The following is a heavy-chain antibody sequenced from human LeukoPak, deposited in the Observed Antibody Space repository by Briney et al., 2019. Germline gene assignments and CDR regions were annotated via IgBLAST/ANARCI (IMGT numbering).Heavy chain of an antibody. CDR1: GFIFSSYA. CDR3: AKGDRSGRNLFDY. V-gene: IGHV3-23*01. CDR2: ISGSGDST. Sequence: GSLRLSCAGSGFIFSSYAMSWVRQAPGKGLEWVSTISGSGDSTKYADSVKGRFSISRDNSKNTLYLQMNSLRAEDTAVYYCAKGDRSGRNLFDYWGQGTLVTVSS. J-gene: IGHJ4*02. D-gene: IGHD3-22*01.